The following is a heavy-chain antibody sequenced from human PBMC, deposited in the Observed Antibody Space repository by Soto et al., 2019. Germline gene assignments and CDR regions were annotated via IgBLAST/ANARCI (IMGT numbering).Heavy chain of an antibody. CDR1: GFTFNSYN. Sequence: QVQLVESGGGVVPPGGSLRVSCVVSGFTFNSYNMHWFRKAPGEGLEWVAVISFDGANTFYADSVKGRFTISRDTSRDTLYLQMSRLRVEDTAVYYCARDGYNRGGFDYWGQGTLVSVSS. V-gene: IGHV3-30-3*01. J-gene: IGHJ4*02. CDR3: ARDGYNRGGFDY. CDR2: ISFDGANT. D-gene: IGHD6-25*01.